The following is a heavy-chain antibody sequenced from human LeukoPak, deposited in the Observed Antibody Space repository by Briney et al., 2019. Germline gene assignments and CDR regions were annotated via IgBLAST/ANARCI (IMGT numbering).Heavy chain of an antibody. J-gene: IGHJ5*02. Sequence: GASVKVSCKTSGYPFTTYEINWVRRAAGQGLEWMGWVHPNSGNTAYAQKFQGRVTMTRDTSISTAYMELSSLRFDDTAVYFCARGPRNDPWGQGTLVTVSS. V-gene: IGHV1-8*01. CDR1: GYPFTTYE. CDR3: ARGPRNDP. D-gene: IGHD1-14*01. CDR2: VHPNSGNT.